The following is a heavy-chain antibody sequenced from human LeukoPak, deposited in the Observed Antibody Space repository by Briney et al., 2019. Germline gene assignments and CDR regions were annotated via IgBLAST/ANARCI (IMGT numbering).Heavy chain of an antibody. D-gene: IGHD3-10*01. CDR3: ARCDLLLWFGELFGGCFDP. J-gene: IGHJ5*02. CDR2: INHSGST. V-gene: IGHV4-34*01. Sequence: SETLSLTCTVYGASLSGYDWSWLRQPPGKGLEWIGEINHSGSTNYNPSLKSRVTISVDTSKNQFSLKLSSVTAADTAVYYCARCDLLLWFGELFGGCFDPWGQETLVTVSS. CDR1: GASLSGYD.